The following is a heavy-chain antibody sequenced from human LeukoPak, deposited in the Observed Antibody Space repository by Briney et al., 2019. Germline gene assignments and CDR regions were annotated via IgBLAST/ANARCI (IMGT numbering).Heavy chain of an antibody. CDR1: GFTFSSYA. V-gene: IGHV3-23*01. Sequence: GGSLRLSCAASGFTFSSYAMSWARQAPGKGLEWVSAISGSGGSTYYADSVKGRFTISRDNSKNTLYLQMNSLRAEDTAVYYCAKDPIVVVPASYYYYYGMDVWGQGTTVTVSS. CDR2: ISGSGGST. J-gene: IGHJ6*02. D-gene: IGHD2-2*01. CDR3: AKDPIVVVPASYYYYYGMDV.